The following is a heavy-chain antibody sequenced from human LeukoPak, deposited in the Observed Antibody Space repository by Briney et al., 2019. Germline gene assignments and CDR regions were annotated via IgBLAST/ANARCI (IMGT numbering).Heavy chain of an antibody. D-gene: IGHD3-22*01. Sequence: GGSLRLSCVASGFTFSDYYMGWIRQVPGKGLEWISYITNNGGAMFYADSLKGRLTIFRDNAKKSLYLQMNSLRPDDTALYYCARALADTRGYYLGFDYWGQGTLVTVSS. V-gene: IGHV3-11*04. CDR3: ARALADTRGYYLGFDY. CDR2: ITNNGGAM. J-gene: IGHJ4*02. CDR1: GFTFSDYY.